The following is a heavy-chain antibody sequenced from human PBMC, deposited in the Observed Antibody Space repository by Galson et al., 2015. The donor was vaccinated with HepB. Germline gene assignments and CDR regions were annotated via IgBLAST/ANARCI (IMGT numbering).Heavy chain of an antibody. D-gene: IGHD6-19*01. J-gene: IGHJ5*02. CDR3: VRDRAVAGGGDWFDP. CDR2: IKEDGSEK. CDR1: GFPFSRYW. Sequence: LRLSCAASGFPFSRYWMSWVRQAPGKGLEWVANIKEDGSEKYYVDSVKGRFAISRDNAKNSLWLQMNSLRAEDTAVYHCVRDRAVAGGGDWFDPWGQGTLVAVSS. V-gene: IGHV3-7*01.